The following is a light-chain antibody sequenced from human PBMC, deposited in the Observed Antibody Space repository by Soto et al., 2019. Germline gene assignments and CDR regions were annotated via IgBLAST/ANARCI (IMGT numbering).Light chain of an antibody. V-gene: IGKV1-6*01. Sequence: AIQMTQSPSSLSASVGDRVTITCRASQDIRHDLGWYQQKPGKAPKLLIYSASTLHSGVPSRFSGTGSGTDFTLSISSLQPEDFANYYCLQDDAYPLTFGGGTKVAIK. CDR3: LQDDAYPLT. CDR2: SAS. J-gene: IGKJ4*01. CDR1: QDIRHD.